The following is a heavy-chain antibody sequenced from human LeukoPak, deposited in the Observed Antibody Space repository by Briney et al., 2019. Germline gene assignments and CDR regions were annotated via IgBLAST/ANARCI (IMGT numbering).Heavy chain of an antibody. D-gene: IGHD3-22*01. CDR3: ARGQQDSISGFDY. CDR2: IYYSGST. Sequence: PSETLSLTCTVSGGSISSYYWSWIRQPPGKGLEWTGYIYYSGSTNYNPSLKSRVTISVDTSKNQFSLKLSSVTAADTAVYYCARGQQDSISGFDYWGQGTLVTVSS. J-gene: IGHJ4*02. CDR1: GGSISSYY. V-gene: IGHV4-59*01.